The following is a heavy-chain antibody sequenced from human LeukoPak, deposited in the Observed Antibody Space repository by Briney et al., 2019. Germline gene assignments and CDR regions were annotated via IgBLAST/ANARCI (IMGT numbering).Heavy chain of an antibody. CDR2: IYGDNGDT. D-gene: IGHD1-26*01. Sequence: ASVKVSCKASGYSFSSYAMNWVRQAPGQRLEWMGWIYGDNGDTKYSQEFQGRVTMTRDMSTSTVYMELSSLRSEDTAVYYCARGLVGATAEFDYWGQGTLVTVSS. J-gene: IGHJ4*02. CDR3: ARGLVGATAEFDY. CDR1: GYSFSSYA. V-gene: IGHV1-3*03.